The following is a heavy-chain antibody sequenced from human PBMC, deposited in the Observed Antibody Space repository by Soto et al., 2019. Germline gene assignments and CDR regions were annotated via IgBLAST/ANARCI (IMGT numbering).Heavy chain of an antibody. D-gene: IGHD3-22*01. J-gene: IGHJ4*02. CDR2: ISGSGGST. V-gene: IGHV3-23*01. CDR1: GFTFSSYA. Sequence: GGSLRLSCAASGFTFSSYAMSWVRQAPGKGLEWVSAISGSGGSTYYADSVKGRFTISRDNSKNTLYLQMNSLRAEDTAVYYCAKDVGRAYHDSSGYFDYWGQGTLVTVSS. CDR3: AKDVGRAYHDSSGYFDY.